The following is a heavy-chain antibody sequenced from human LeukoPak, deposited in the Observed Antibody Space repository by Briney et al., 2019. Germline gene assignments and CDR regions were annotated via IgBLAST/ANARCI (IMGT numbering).Heavy chain of an antibody. V-gene: IGHV3-23*01. D-gene: IGHD2-21*01. CDR3: AKLSRGSAVVNDAFDI. CDR1: GFTLSSYA. Sequence: PGGALRLSCAASGFTLSSYAMSWVRQAPGKGLEWVSGISGSDTTYYADSVRGRFTISRDYSKYTLFLQISSLRAEDTAVYYCAKLSRGSAVVNDAFDIWGHGTMVTVSS. J-gene: IGHJ3*02. CDR2: ISGSDTT.